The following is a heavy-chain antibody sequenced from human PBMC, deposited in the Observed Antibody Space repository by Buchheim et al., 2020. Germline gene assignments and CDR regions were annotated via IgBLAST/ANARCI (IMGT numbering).Heavy chain of an antibody. D-gene: IGHD3-10*01. CDR1: GFTFSSYA. J-gene: IGHJ6*02. CDR3: AKLVRSLYYGMDV. Sequence: QVQLVESGGGVVQPGRSLRLSCAASGFTFSSYAMHWVRQAPGKGLEWVAVISYDGSNKYYADSVKGRFTISRDNAKNSLYLQMNSLRDEDTAVYYCAKLVRSLYYGMDVWGQGTT. CDR2: ISYDGSNK. V-gene: IGHV3-30-3*02.